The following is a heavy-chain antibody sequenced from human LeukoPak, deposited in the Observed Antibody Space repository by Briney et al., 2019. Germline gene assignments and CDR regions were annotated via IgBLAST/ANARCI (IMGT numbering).Heavy chain of an antibody. D-gene: IGHD3-9*01. Sequence: PGGSLRLSCAASGFTFSSYSMNWVRQAPGKGLEWVSSVSSSSSYIYYADSVKGRFTISRDNAKNSLYLQMNSLRAEDTAVYYCARDRDDILTGYYLPHAFDIWGQGTMVTVSS. CDR3: ARDRDDILTGYYLPHAFDI. J-gene: IGHJ3*02. CDR1: GFTFSSYS. CDR2: VSSSSSYI. V-gene: IGHV3-21*01.